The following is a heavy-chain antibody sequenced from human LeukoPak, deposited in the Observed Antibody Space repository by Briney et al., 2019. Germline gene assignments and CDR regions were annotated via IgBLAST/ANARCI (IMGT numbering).Heavy chain of an antibody. V-gene: IGHV3-30-3*01. Sequence: GGSLRLSCAASGFTFSNAWMSWVRQAPGKGLEWVAVISYDGSNKYYADSVKGRFTISRDNSKNTLYLQMNSLRAKDTAVYYCAISIDYGAPFDYWGQGTLVTVSS. J-gene: IGHJ4*02. CDR2: ISYDGSNK. CDR1: GFTFSNAW. D-gene: IGHD4-17*01. CDR3: AISIDYGAPFDY.